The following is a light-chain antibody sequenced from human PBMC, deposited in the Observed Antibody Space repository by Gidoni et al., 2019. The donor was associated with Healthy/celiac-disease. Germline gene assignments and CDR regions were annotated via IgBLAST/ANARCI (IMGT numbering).Light chain of an antibody. CDR1: QSISSW. CDR2: KAS. J-gene: IGKJ1*01. V-gene: IGKV1-5*03. Sequence: DIQMTQSPSTLSASVGDRVTITCRASQSISSWLDWYLQKPGKAPQLLIYKASSLESGFPSRFSGSGSGTEFTLTISSLQPDDFATYYCQHHWAFGQGTKVEIK. CDR3: QHHWA.